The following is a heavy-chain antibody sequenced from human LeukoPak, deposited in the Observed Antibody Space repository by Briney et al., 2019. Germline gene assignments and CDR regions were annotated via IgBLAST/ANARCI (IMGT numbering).Heavy chain of an antibody. Sequence: GASVKVSCKASGYTFTGYYMHWVRQAPGQGLEWMGWINPNSGGTNYAQKFQGRVTMTRDTSISTAYMELSRLRSDDTAVYYCARSLRVYGSGTWWFDPWGQGTLVTVSS. V-gene: IGHV1-2*02. J-gene: IGHJ5*02. CDR1: GYTFTGYY. D-gene: IGHD3-10*01. CDR2: INPNSGGT. CDR3: ARSLRVYGSGTWWFDP.